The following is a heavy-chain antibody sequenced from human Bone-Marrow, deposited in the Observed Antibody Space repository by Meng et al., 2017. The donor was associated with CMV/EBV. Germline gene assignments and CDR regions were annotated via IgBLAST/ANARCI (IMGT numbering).Heavy chain of an antibody. CDR1: GFTFSSYA. V-gene: IGHV3-23*03. J-gene: IGHJ6*02. D-gene: IGHD2-2*02. CDR2: IYSGGSST. Sequence: GESLKISCAASGFTFSSYAMSWVRQAPGKGLEWVSVIYSGGSSTYYADSVKGRFTISRDNAKNSLYLQMNSLRAEDTAVYYCARDLKDIVVVPAAIIPPSDYYYGMDVWGQGTTVTVSS. CDR3: ARDLKDIVVVPAAIIPPSDYYYGMDV.